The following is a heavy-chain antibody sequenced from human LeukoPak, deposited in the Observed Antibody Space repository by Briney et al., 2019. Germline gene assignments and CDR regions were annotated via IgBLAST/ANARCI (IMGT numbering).Heavy chain of an antibody. J-gene: IGHJ4*02. CDR1: GDSVTGYY. CDR3: ARGGPGNDNWRYYIDY. CDR2: IYKIGTT. Sequence: SETLSLTCTVFGDSVTGYYLNWVRQPPGKGLEWIGHIYKIGTTNYNPSLKSRLTISADTSKNQFSLSLNSVTSADTAVYYCARGGPGNDNWRYYIDYWGQGTLVTVSS. V-gene: IGHV4-59*02. D-gene: IGHD1-26*01.